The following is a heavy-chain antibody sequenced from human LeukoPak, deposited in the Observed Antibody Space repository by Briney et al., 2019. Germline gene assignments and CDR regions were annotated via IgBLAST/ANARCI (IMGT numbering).Heavy chain of an antibody. CDR3: ARIGRYYYGSGIVSY. Sequence: SETLSLTCAVYGGSFSGYYWSWIRQPPGKGLEWIGEINHSGSTNYNPSLKSRVTISVDTSKNQFSLKLSSVTAADTAVYYCARIGRYYYGSGIVSYWGQGTLVTVFS. CDR1: GGSFSGYY. D-gene: IGHD3-10*01. CDR2: INHSGST. J-gene: IGHJ4*02. V-gene: IGHV4-34*01.